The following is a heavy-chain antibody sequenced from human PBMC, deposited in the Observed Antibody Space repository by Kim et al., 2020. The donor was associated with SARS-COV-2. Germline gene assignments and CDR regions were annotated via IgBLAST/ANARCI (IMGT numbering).Heavy chain of an antibody. Sequence: GGSLRLSCVASGFNFRNYWMSWVRQAPGKGLEWVAMKKGDGGEKHYVDSVKGRFTMSRDTARNSLSLQMNSLRIEDTAMYYCAALDSAQVPGGIWGRGTLVTVSS. V-gene: IGHV3-7*01. J-gene: IGHJ4*02. CDR1: GFNFRNYW. CDR3: AALDSAQVPGGI. CDR2: KKGDGGEK. D-gene: IGHD3-10*01.